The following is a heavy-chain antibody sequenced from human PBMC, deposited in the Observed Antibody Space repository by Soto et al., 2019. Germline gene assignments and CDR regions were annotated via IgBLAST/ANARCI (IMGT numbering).Heavy chain of an antibody. D-gene: IGHD4-17*01. CDR3: ARKGSGDFALDY. J-gene: IGHJ4*02. Sequence: QITLKESGPTLVKPTQTLTLTCTLSGFSLSTSGVGVGWIRQSPGKALEWLAVIYWDDVKHYSPSLERRLTITKDTSESEVVLTMTNMDPVDPATYYCARKGSGDFALDYWGQGMLVTVSS. V-gene: IGHV2-5*02. CDR2: IYWDDVK. CDR1: GFSLSTSGVG.